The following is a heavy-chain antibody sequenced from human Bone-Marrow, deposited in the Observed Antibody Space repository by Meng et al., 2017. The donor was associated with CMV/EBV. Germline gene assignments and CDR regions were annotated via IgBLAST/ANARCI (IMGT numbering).Heavy chain of an antibody. D-gene: IGHD3-3*01. CDR2: IIPILGIA. CDR1: GGNFSSYT. CDR3: ARGQRKTIFGVVIIEGPGTIYYFDY. J-gene: IGHJ4*02. V-gene: IGHV1-69*02. Sequence: KVSCKASGGNFSSYTISWVRQAPGQGLEWMGRIIPILGIANYAQEFQGRVTITADKSTSTAYMELSSLRSEDTAVYYCARGQRKTIFGVVIIEGPGTIYYFDYWGQGTRVTGSS.